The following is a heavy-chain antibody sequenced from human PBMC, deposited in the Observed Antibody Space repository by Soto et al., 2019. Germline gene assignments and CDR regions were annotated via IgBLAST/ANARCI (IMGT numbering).Heavy chain of an antibody. J-gene: IGHJ4*02. CDR1: GESISSSSYY. CDR2: IYYSGRT. Sequence: ASETQSLTCIVSGESISSSSYYWGWIRQPPGKGLEWIGSIYYSGRTYYNPSFKSRVTISIDTSKNQFSLKLSSVTATDTAVYYCARQRTTVVTQAYFDHWGQGALVTVSS. CDR3: ARQRTTVVTQAYFDH. D-gene: IGHD2-21*02. V-gene: IGHV4-39*01.